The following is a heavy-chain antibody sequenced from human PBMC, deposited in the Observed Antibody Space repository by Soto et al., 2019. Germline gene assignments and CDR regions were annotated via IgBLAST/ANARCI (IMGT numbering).Heavy chain of an antibody. CDR2: INADGSDR. Sequence: EVQLVESGGGVVQPGGSLRLSCAASGFTFEDYDLHWVRQSSGKGPEWVSLINADGSDRYYADSVKGRFTISRDNRTDSLYLQMTSLRPEDSAIYYCAKARFYFDSSPYDSWGQGALVSV. D-gene: IGHD3-22*01. J-gene: IGHJ4*02. CDR1: GFTFEDYD. V-gene: IGHV3-43*02. CDR3: AKARFYFDSSPYDS.